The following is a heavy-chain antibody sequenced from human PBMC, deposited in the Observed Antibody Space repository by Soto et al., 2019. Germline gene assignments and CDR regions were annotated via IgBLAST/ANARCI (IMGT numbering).Heavy chain of an antibody. CDR1: GFPFSSYA. J-gene: IGHJ4*02. D-gene: IGHD1-26*01. Sequence: GGSLNPSCAAPGFPFSSYAMHWVRQAPGKGLEWVAVISYDGSNKYYADSVKGRFTISRDNSKNTLYLQMNSLRAEDTAVYYCARSRVGATNPHDYWGQGTLVTVSS. CDR2: ISYDGSNK. CDR3: ARSRVGATNPHDY. V-gene: IGHV3-30-3*01.